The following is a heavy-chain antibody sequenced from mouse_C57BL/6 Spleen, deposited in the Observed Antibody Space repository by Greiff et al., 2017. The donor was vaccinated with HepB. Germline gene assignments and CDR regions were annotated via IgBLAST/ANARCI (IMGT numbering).Heavy chain of an antibody. D-gene: IGHD2-5*01. CDR1: GYSITSGYY. J-gene: IGHJ3*01. CDR3: AREDSNYGFCAY. CDR2: ISYDGSN. V-gene: IGHV3-6*01. Sequence: ESGPGLVKPSQSLSLTCSVTGYSITSGYYWNWIRQFPGNKLEWMGYISYDGSNNYNPSLKNRISITRYTSKNQFFLKLNSLTTEDTATYYGAREDSNYGFCAYWGQGTLVTVSA.